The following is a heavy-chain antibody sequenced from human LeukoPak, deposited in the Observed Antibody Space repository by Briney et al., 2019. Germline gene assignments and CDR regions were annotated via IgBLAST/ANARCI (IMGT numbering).Heavy chain of an antibody. D-gene: IGHD3-16*02. V-gene: IGHV1-8*01. CDR1: GYTFTSYD. CDR2: MNRNSGNK. CDR3: ARGVWGSYRFDY. J-gene: IGHJ4*02. Sequence: ASVKLSCNASGYTFTSYDINWVRQATGQGLGGMGWMNRNSGNKGYAQKFQGRVIMTRKTSISTAYMELSSLRSEDTAVYYCARGVWGSYRFDYWGQGTLVTVFS.